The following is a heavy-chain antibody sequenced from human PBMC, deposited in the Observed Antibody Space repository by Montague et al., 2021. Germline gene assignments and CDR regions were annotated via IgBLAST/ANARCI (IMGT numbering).Heavy chain of an antibody. J-gene: IGHJ3*02. CDR1: GGSISSGGYY. CDR3: ARVTDSSGYYWGAFDI. V-gene: IGHV4-31*03. D-gene: IGHD3-22*01. CDR2: IYYRRST. Sequence: TLSLTCTVSGGSISSGGYYWSWIRQHPGKGLEWIGYIYYRRSTYYNPSLKSRVSISVDTSKNQFSLKLSSVTAADTAVYYCARVTDSSGYYWGAFDIWGQGTMVTVSS.